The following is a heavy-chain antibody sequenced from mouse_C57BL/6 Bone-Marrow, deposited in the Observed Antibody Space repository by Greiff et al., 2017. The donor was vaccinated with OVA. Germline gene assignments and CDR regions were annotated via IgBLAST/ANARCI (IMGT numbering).Heavy chain of an antibody. J-gene: IGHJ4*01. CDR1: GYAFSSSW. V-gene: IGHV1-82*01. Sequence: QVQLQQSGPELVKPGASVKISCKASGYAFSSSWMNWVKQRPGKGLEWIGRIYPGDGDTNYNGKFKGKATLTADKSSSTAYMQLSSLTSEDSAVYFCARGGTVVAVDYWGQGTSVTVSS. D-gene: IGHD1-1*01. CDR2: IYPGDGDT. CDR3: ARGGTVVAVDY.